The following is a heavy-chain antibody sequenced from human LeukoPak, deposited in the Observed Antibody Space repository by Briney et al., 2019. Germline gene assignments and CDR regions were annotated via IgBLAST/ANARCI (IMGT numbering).Heavy chain of an antibody. D-gene: IGHD6-19*01. CDR2: FDPEDGET. CDR3: ATVPTDLYSSGWYCSDY. V-gene: IGHV1-24*01. Sequence: ASVKVSCKVSGYTLTELSMHWVRQAPGKGLEWMGGFDPEDGETIYAQKFQGRVTMTEDTSTDTAYMELSSLRSEDTAVYYCATVPTDLYSSGWYCSDYWGQGTLVTVSS. J-gene: IGHJ4*02. CDR1: GYTLTELS.